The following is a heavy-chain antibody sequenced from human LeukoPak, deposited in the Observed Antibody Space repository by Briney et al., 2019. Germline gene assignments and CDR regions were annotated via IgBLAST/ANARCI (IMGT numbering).Heavy chain of an antibody. CDR2: INPNSGGT. Sequence: ASVKVSCKASGYTFTGYYMHWVRQAPGQGLEWMGWINPNSGGTNYAQKFQGRVTMTRDTSISTAYMELSRLRSDDTAVYYCARDVGAARPDLGYWGQGTLVTVSS. CDR3: ARDVGAARPDLGY. D-gene: IGHD6-6*01. CDR1: GYTFTGYY. J-gene: IGHJ4*02. V-gene: IGHV1-2*02.